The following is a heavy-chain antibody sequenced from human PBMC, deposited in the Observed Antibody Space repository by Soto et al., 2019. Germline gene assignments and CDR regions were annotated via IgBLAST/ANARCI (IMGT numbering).Heavy chain of an antibody. V-gene: IGHV1-8*01. Sequence: QVQLVQSGAEVKKPGASVKVSCKASGYTFATYDFAWVRQATGQGLEWMGWMNPYTGNTGYAQAFRGRLTMTRNTSITTAYMELSSLTSEDTAVYFCARRLERSGPYYLDYWGQGTLVTVSS. J-gene: IGHJ4*02. CDR2: MNPYTGNT. D-gene: IGHD3-16*01. CDR1: GYTFATYD. CDR3: ARRLERSGPYYLDY.